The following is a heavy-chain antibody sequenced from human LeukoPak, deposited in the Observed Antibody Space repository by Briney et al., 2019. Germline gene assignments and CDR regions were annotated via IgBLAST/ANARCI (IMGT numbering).Heavy chain of an antibody. CDR2: MNPNSGNT. CDR1: GGTFSSYA. D-gene: IGHD3-3*01. Sequence: ASVKVSCKASGGTFSSYAISWVRQAPGQGLEWMGWMNPNSGNTGYAQKFQGRVTITRNTSISTAYMELSSLRSEDTAVYYCARGPTSFTIFGVGFQPYYYYMDVWGKGTTVTVSS. V-gene: IGHV1-8*03. J-gene: IGHJ6*03. CDR3: ARGPTSFTIFGVGFQPYYYYMDV.